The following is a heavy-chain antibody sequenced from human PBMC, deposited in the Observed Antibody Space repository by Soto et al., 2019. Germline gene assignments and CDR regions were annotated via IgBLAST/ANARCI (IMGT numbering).Heavy chain of an antibody. Sequence: QITLKESGPTLVKPTQTLTLTCTFSGFSLSTSGVGVGWIRQPPGKALEWLALIYWDDDKRYSPSLKSRLTITQDTSKNQVVLTMTNMDPVDTATYYCAHRLNDILTGYYYNWFDPWGQGTLVTVSS. CDR2: IYWDDDK. CDR1: GFSLSTSGVG. D-gene: IGHD3-9*01. V-gene: IGHV2-5*02. CDR3: AHRLNDILTGYYYNWFDP. J-gene: IGHJ5*02.